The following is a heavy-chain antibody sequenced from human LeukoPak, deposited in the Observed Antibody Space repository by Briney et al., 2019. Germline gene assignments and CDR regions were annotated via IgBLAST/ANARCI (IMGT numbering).Heavy chain of an antibody. V-gene: IGHV4-39*07. Sequence: SETLSLTCTVSGGSISSSSYYWGWIRQPPGKGLEWIGSIYYSGSTYYNPSLKSRVTISVATSKNQFSLKLSSVTAADTAVYYCARVSGIAVAGFFDYWGQGTLVTVSS. CDR3: ARVSGIAVAGFFDY. CDR2: IYYSGST. J-gene: IGHJ4*02. D-gene: IGHD6-19*01. CDR1: GGSISSSSYY.